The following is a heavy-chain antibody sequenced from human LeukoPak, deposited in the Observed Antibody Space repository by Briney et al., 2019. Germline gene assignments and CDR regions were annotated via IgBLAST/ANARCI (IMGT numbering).Heavy chain of an antibody. J-gene: IGHJ4*02. V-gene: IGHV1-2*02. Sequence: GASVKVSCKPSGYTFTGYYMQWVRQAPGQGLGWMGWINPNSGGTNYAQKFQGRVTMTRDTSISTAYMELTRLGSDDTAVYYCARPGGGYSYGLVYYCGRGNVVTVS. CDR1: GYTFTGYY. D-gene: IGHD5-18*01. CDR3: ARPGGGYSYGLVYY. CDR2: INPNSGGT.